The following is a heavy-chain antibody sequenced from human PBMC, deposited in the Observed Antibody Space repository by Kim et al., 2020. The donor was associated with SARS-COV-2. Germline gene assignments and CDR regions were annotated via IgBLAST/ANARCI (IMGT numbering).Heavy chain of an antibody. J-gene: IGHJ5*02. V-gene: IGHV3-23*01. CDR1: GFTFSNYA. Sequence: GGSLRLSCAASGFTFSNYAMTWVRQAPGKGLEWVAAIVDDGGSTFYADSVKGRFTISRDNSKSTLYLQMNRLRADDTAVYYCAKDKSGTYPNWFDPWGQ. CDR3: AKDKSGTYPNWFDP. CDR2: IVDDGGST. D-gene: IGHD3-16*02.